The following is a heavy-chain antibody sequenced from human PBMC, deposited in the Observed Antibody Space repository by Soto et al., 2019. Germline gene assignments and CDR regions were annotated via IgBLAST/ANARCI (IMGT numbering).Heavy chain of an antibody. Sequence: SETLSLTCAVSGGSISSGGYSWSWIRQPPGKGLEWIGYIYHSGSTYYNTSLKSRVTISVDRSKNQFSLKLSSVTAADTAVYYCARLRYSSSSFRFDPWGQGTLVTVSS. J-gene: IGHJ5*02. CDR3: ARLRYSSSSFRFDP. CDR1: GGSISSGGYS. CDR2: IYHSGST. V-gene: IGHV4-30-2*01. D-gene: IGHD6-6*01.